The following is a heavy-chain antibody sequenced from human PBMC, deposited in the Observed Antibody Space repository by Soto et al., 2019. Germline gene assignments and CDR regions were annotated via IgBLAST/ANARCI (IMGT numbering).Heavy chain of an antibody. CDR3: ARASSSTSGAIDY. V-gene: IGHV3-7*04. Sequence: GGSLRLSCAASAFTFRNYWMSCVRQAPGKGLECVAKIKEDGSEKYYVDSVKGRFTISRDNAKNSVYLQMNSLTAEDTAVYYCARASSSTSGAIDYWGQGTLVTVSS. CDR1: AFTFRNYW. J-gene: IGHJ4*02. D-gene: IGHD2-2*01. CDR2: IKEDGSEK.